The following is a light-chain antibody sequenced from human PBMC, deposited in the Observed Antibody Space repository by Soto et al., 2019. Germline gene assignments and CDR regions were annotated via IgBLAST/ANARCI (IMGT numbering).Light chain of an antibody. CDR3: SSYAGSNNFEV. CDR1: NSDVGGYNY. CDR2: EVS. Sequence: QSALTQPPSASGSPGQSVTISCTGTNSDVGGYNYVSWYQQHPGKAPKLMIYEVSKRPSGVPDRFSGSKSGNTASLTVSGLQAEDEADYYCSSYAGSNNFEVFGGGTKVTVL. V-gene: IGLV2-8*01. J-gene: IGLJ2*01.